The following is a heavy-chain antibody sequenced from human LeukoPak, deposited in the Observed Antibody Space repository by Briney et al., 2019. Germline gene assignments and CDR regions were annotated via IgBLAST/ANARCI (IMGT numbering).Heavy chain of an antibody. J-gene: IGHJ4*02. D-gene: IGHD2-2*01. CDR3: ARDVVPAAKGPFDY. V-gene: IGHV1-69*04. CDR1: GGTFSSYT. Sequence: SVKVSCKASGGTFSSYTISWVRQAPGQGLEWMGRIIPILGIANYAQKFQGRVTITADKSTSTAYMELSSLRSEDTAVYYCARDVVPAAKGPFDYWGQGTLVTASS. CDR2: IIPILGIA.